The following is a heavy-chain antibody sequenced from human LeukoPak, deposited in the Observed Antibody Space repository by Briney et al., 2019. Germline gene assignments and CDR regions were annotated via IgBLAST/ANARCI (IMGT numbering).Heavy chain of an antibody. D-gene: IGHD1-26*01. CDR1: GFTFSSHA. CDR2: VHLNGAT. V-gene: IGHV4-4*02. CDR3: TRESGAFSPFGF. J-gene: IGHJ4*02. Sequence: SLRLSCAASGFTFSSHAMHWVRQPPGKGLEWIGEVHLNGATNYNPSVEGRVTMSIDKSKNHLSLEVISVTAADTAMYYCTRESGAFSPFGFWGLGTLVTVSS.